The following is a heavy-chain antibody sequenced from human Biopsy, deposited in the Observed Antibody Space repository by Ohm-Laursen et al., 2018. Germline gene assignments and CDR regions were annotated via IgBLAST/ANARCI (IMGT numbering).Heavy chain of an antibody. D-gene: IGHD1-1*01. CDR2: ISWHSGSR. CDR1: GFTFDDYA. Sequence: LRLSCSASGFTFDDYAMHWVRQAPGKGLEWVSGISWHSGSRGCADSVKGRFTISRDSAKKLLYLQMNSLRAEDTALYYCAKDVRVKVQLDGMDVWGQGTTINV. V-gene: IGHV3-9*01. J-gene: IGHJ6*02. CDR3: AKDVRVKVQLDGMDV.